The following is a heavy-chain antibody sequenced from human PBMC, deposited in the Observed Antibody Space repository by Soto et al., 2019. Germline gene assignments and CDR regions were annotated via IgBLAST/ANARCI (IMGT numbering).Heavy chain of an antibody. D-gene: IGHD3-3*01. J-gene: IGHJ2*01. Sequence: EEQLLESGGGLIQPGGSLRLACAASGFTFNSYAMNWVRQAPGKGLVWVSSISFNDGGTYYADSVKGRITNSRDNSKNAMFLQMNRQRAEDSAVCFRVEDDKFLGRRYVALGSRGTLVTVSS. CDR3: VEDDKFLGRRYVAL. CDR1: GFTFNSYA. V-gene: IGHV3-23*01. CDR2: ISFNDGGT.